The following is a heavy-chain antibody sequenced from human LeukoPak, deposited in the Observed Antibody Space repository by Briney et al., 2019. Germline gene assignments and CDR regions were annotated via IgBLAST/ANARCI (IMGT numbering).Heavy chain of an antibody. V-gene: IGHV3-48*03. CDR2: ITSSGITI. D-gene: IGHD6-19*01. CDR3: ARGGDSSGLFDY. J-gene: IGHJ4*02. Sequence: GGSLRLSCAASGFTFSNYEMNWVRQAPGKGLEWVSYITSSGITIYYADSVKGRFTISRDNAKNSLYLQMSSLRAEDTAVYYCARGGDSSGLFDYWGQGTLVTVSS. CDR1: GFTFSNYE.